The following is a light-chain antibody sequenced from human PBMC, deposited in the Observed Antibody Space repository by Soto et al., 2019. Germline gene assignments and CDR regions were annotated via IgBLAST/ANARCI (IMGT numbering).Light chain of an antibody. Sequence: DVVLTQSPLSLSGTLGQPASISCRSSQSLLYIDGNTYLSWFQQRPGQSPRRLIYKVSNRDSGVPDRFSGSGSGTDFTLEISRVEAEDVGVYYCMQGTHWPPTFGGGTKVEIK. J-gene: IGKJ4*01. CDR2: KVS. CDR1: QSLLYIDGNTY. V-gene: IGKV2-30*01. CDR3: MQGTHWPPT.